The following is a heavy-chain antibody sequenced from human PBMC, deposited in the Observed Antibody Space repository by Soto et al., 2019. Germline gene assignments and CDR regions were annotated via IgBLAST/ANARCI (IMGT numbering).Heavy chain of an antibody. CDR3: AKSRLVMTSSSFDS. Sequence: GESLKISCKGSGYTFNSYWIAWVRQMPGEGLEWMGIIYPGDADTRYSPSFRGQVTISADKSINTAYLQWSSLKASDTAMYFCAKSRLVMTSSSFDSWGQGALVTVSS. CDR1: GYTFNSYW. D-gene: IGHD2-21*02. CDR2: IYPGDADT. J-gene: IGHJ4*02. V-gene: IGHV5-51*01.